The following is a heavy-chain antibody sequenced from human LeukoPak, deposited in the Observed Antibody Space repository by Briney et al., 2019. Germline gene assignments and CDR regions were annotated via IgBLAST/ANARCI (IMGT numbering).Heavy chain of an antibody. CDR3: ARTDRNYYMYV. V-gene: IGHV3-11*04. CDR2: ISSTGSTT. CDR1: GFTFSDYY. Sequence: GGSLRLSCAASGFTFSDYYMTWIRQAPGVGLEWVSYISSTGSTTYYADSVKGRFTISRDNARKSLYLQMNSLRADETAVYYCARTDRNYYMYVWGKGTTVTVSS. J-gene: IGHJ6*03.